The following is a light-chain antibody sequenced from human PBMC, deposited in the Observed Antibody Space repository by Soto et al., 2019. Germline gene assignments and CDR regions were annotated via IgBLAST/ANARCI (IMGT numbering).Light chain of an antibody. Sequence: DIQMTQSPSSLCASVGDRVTTPCRASQSISNHLNWYQQKPGKAPKLLIFAASSLQSGVPSRFSGSRSGPDFTLTISSLQPEDFATYYCQQSYSSPPTFGQGTKVDIK. CDR1: QSISNH. CDR3: QQSYSSPPT. CDR2: AAS. J-gene: IGKJ1*01. V-gene: IGKV1-39*01.